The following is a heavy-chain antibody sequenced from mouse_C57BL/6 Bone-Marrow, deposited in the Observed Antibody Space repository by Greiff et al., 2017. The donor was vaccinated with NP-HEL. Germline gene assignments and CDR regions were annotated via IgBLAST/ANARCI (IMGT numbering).Heavy chain of an antibody. Sequence: VQLKESGGGLVQPKGSLKLSCAASGFSFNTYAMNWVRQAPGKGLEWVARIRSKSNNYATYYADSVKDRFTISRDDSESMLYLQMNNLKTEDTAMYYCSYYDYAWFAYWGQGTLVTVSA. CDR3: SYYDYAWFAY. CDR2: IRSKSNNYAT. D-gene: IGHD2-4*01. CDR1: GFSFNTYA. V-gene: IGHV10-1*01. J-gene: IGHJ3*01.